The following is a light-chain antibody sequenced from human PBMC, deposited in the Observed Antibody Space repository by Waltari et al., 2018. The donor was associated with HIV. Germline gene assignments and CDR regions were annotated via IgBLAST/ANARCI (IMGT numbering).Light chain of an antibody. J-gene: IGKJ4*01. Sequence: IVMTQSPLSLSVTPGEPASISCPSNQSLLHSSGYNFLDWYMQKPGQSPPVLIYLAYNLASGVPARFSGSGSATDFTLKISRVEAEDVGFYYCMQGLQIPLTFGGGTKVEIK. V-gene: IGKV2-28*01. CDR2: LAY. CDR3: MQGLQIPLT. CDR1: QSLLHSSGYNF.